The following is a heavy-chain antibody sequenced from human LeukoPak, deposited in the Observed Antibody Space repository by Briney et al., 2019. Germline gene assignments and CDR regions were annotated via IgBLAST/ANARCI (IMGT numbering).Heavy chain of an antibody. Sequence: GGSLRLSCAASGFMFSAENMNWVRQAPGRGLEWISHITTSSSTKYYADSVKGRFTISRDDAKDSLFLQMNSLRAEDTAAYYWSRSGAFHSPNLWGRGTLVTVSS. J-gene: IGHJ5*02. D-gene: IGHD2/OR15-2a*01. V-gene: IGHV3-48*01. CDR1: GFMFSAEN. CDR3: SRSGAFHSPNL. CDR2: ITTSSSTK.